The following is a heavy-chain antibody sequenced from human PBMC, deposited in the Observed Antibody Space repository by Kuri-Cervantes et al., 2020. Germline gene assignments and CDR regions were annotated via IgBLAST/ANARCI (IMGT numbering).Heavy chain of an antibody. D-gene: IGHD3-22*01. V-gene: IGHV3-11*01. CDR2: ISSSGSTI. CDR3: ARPPSYYYDSSGNYYGAFDI. Sequence: GGSLRLSCAASGFTFSDYYMSWIRQAPGKGLEWVSYISSSGSTIYYADSVKGRFTISRDNAKNSLYLQMNSLRAEDTAVYYCARPPSYYYDSSGNYYGAFDIWGQGTMVTVSS. CDR1: GFTFSDYY. J-gene: IGHJ3*02.